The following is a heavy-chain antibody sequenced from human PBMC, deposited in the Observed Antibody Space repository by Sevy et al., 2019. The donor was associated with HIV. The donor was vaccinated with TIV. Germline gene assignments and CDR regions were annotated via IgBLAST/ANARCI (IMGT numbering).Heavy chain of an antibody. J-gene: IGHJ6*02. CDR2: LYDTGST. CDR1: GGCIGSYY. Sequence: SETLSLTCTVSGGCIGSYYWTWIRQPPGKGLEWIGYLYDTGSTNYNPSLESRVTISIDTSKNQFSLNLSYVTAADTAVYYCAREGGLVDYGMDVWGQGLTVTVSS. V-gene: IGHV4-59*01. D-gene: IGHD3-9*01. CDR3: AREGGLVDYGMDV.